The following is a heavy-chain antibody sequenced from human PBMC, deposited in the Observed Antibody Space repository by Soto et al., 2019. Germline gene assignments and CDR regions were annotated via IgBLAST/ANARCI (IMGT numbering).Heavy chain of an antibody. Sequence: QVQLVESGGGVVQPGRSLRLSCAASGFTFSSYAMHWVRQAPGKGLEWVAVISYDGSNKYYADSVKGRFTISRDNSKNTLYLQMNSRRAEDTVVYCCARDHAGDYLYDYWGQGTLVTVSS. CDR3: ARDHAGDYLYDY. CDR2: ISYDGSNK. J-gene: IGHJ4*02. D-gene: IGHD4-17*01. V-gene: IGHV3-30-3*01. CDR1: GFTFSSYA.